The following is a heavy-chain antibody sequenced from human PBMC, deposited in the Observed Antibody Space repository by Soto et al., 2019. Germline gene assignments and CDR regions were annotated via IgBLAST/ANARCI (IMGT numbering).Heavy chain of an antibody. CDR1: GFTFSSYA. Sequence: QPGGSLRLSCAASGFTFSSYAMSWVRQAPGKGLEWVSAISGRGGSTYYADSVKGRFTISRDNSKNTLYLQMNSLRAEDTAVYYCAKDGQGYWNDEVSWFDPWGQGTLVTVSS. D-gene: IGHD1-1*01. J-gene: IGHJ5*02. CDR2: ISGRGGST. CDR3: AKDGQGYWNDEVSWFDP. V-gene: IGHV3-23*01.